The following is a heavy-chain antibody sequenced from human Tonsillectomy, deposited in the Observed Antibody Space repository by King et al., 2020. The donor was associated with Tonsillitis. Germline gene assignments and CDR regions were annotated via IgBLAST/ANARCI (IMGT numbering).Heavy chain of an antibody. J-gene: IGHJ4*02. CDR3: TRADLVATRFDY. D-gene: IGHD5-12*01. V-gene: IGHV3-49*04. Sequence: VQLVESGGGLVQPGRSLRLSCTASGFTFGDYAMSWVRQAPGKGLEWVGFIRSKAYGGTTEDAASVKGRFTISRDDSKSIAYLQMNSLKTEDTAVYYCTRADLVATRFDYWGQGPLVTVSS. CDR2: IRSKAYGGTT. CDR1: GFTFGDYA.